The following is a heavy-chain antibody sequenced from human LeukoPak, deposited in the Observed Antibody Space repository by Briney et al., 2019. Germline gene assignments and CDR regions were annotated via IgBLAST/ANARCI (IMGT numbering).Heavy chain of an antibody. CDR2: ISGSGGST. CDR1: GFTFSNYG. J-gene: IGHJ6*03. V-gene: IGHV3-23*01. Sequence: GGSLRLSCAASGFTFSNYGMYWVRQAPGKGLEWVSAISGSGGSTYYADSVKGRFTISRDNSKNTLYLQMNSLRAEDTAVYYCAKTGGYSSGWYGNYYMDVWGKGTTVTVSS. D-gene: IGHD6-19*01. CDR3: AKTGGYSSGWYGNYYMDV.